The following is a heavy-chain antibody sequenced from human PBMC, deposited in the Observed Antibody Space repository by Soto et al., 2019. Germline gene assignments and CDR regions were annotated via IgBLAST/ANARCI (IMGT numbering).Heavy chain of an antibody. Sequence: GGSLRLSCSASGFTFSHQTMYWVRQAPGKGLEYVSAIGLTGGGAYYADSVKGRFTISRDNSKSKLFLEITSLRPDDTASYYCVNDLHTPEWSWGKGTLV. CDR2: IGLTGGGA. CDR1: GFTFSHQT. D-gene: IGHD3-3*01. V-gene: IGHV3-64D*06. CDR3: VNDLHTPEWS. J-gene: IGHJ5*02.